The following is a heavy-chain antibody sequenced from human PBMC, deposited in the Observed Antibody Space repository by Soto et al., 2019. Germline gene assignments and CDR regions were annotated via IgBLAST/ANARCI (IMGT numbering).Heavy chain of an antibody. Sequence: PSETLSLTCAVYGGSFSGYYWSWIRQPPGKGLEWIGEINHSGSTNYNPSLKSRVTISVDTSKNQFSLKLSSVTAADTAVYYCARGTYYYDSSGYYLFSSRHFDYWGQGTLVTGSS. D-gene: IGHD3-22*01. J-gene: IGHJ4*02. CDR3: ARGTYYYDSSGYYLFSSRHFDY. V-gene: IGHV4-34*01. CDR2: INHSGST. CDR1: GGSFSGYY.